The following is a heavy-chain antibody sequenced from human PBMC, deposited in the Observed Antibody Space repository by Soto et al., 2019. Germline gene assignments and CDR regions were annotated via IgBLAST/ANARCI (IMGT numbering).Heavy chain of an antibody. Sequence: QVQLQESGPGLVKPSETLSRTCSVAGGSLGSYYWGWIRQSPGKGLEWIAYIYDSGTTIYNPSLKSRATISVDTSKNQFSLNLTSVTAADTAVYYCARGAMFWFDPWGQGTVVSVSS. CDR3: ARGAMFWFDP. CDR2: IYDSGTT. D-gene: IGHD3-10*02. J-gene: IGHJ5*02. V-gene: IGHV4-59*01. CDR1: GGSLGSYY.